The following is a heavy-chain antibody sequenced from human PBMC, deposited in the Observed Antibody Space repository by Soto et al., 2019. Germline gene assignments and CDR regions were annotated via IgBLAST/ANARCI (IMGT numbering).Heavy chain of an antibody. CDR3: SREYYSSGTH. CDR1: GFTFSTYW. CDR2: ISESGDIT. Sequence: EVQLVESGGDLVQPGGSLRRSCAASGFTFSTYWMQWVRQVPGEGLVWVSSISESGDITVYADSVKGRFTISRDNAKNTLYLQMDGLRVEDTAIYYCSREYYSSGTHWGQGTLVTVST. D-gene: IGHD3-10*01. J-gene: IGHJ1*01. V-gene: IGHV3-74*01.